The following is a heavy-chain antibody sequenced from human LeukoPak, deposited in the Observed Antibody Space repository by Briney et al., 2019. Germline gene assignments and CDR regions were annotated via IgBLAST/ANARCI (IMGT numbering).Heavy chain of an antibody. CDR3: ARAPDGFSGGNSLLYFDY. V-gene: IGHV1-2*02. CDR2: INPNSGGT. Sequence: ASVKVSCKASGYTFTSYGISWVRQAPGQGLEWMGWINPNSGGTNYAQKFQGRVTMTRDTSISTAYMELSRLRSDDTAVYYCARAPDGFSGGNSLLYFDYWGQGTLVTVSS. D-gene: IGHD4-23*01. CDR1: GYTFTSYG. J-gene: IGHJ4*02.